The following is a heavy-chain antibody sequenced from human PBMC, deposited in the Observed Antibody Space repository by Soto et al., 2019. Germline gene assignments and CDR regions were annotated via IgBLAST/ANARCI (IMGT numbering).Heavy chain of an antibody. CDR3: ARGTYDYIWGSYRLTHQNYYYYYMDV. V-gene: IGHV1-18*01. CDR1: GYTFTSYG. D-gene: IGHD3-16*02. J-gene: IGHJ6*03. Sequence: ASVKVSCKASGYTFTSYGISWVRQAPGQGLEWMGWISAYNGNTNYAQKFQGRVTMTTDTSTSTAYMELRSLRSEDTAVYYCARGTYDYIWGSYRLTHQNYYYYYMDVWGKGTTVTVSS. CDR2: ISAYNGNT.